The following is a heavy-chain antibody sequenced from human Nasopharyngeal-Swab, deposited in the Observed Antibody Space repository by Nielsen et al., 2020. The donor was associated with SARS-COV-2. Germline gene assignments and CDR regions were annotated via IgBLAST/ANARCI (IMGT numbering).Heavy chain of an antibody. CDR1: GGSISSGGYY. CDR3: ARDPYYDILTGYSRHFDY. CDR2: IYYSGST. Sequence: SETLSLTYTVSGGSISSGGYYWSWIRQHPGKGLEWIGYIYYSGSTYYNPSLKSRVTISVDTSKNQFSLKLSSVTAADTAVYYCARDPYYDILTGYSRHFDYWGQGTLVTVSS. V-gene: IGHV4-31*03. D-gene: IGHD3-9*01. J-gene: IGHJ4*02.